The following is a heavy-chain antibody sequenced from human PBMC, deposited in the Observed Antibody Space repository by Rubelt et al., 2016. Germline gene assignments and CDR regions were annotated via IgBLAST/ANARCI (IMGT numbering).Heavy chain of an antibody. Sequence: EVPLVESGGGLGQPGGFLRLSCAASGFTFSSDTMNWVRQAPGKGLESVSALSGSGGRPYYADSVKGRLTISRDNSKKTLVLQMNGLGAENTAVYYCLSSLAGFDYWGQGTLVTVSS. CDR3: LSSLAGFDY. J-gene: IGHJ4*02. D-gene: IGHD2/OR15-2a*01. V-gene: IGHV3-23*04. CDR2: LSGSGGRP. CDR1: GFTFSSDT.